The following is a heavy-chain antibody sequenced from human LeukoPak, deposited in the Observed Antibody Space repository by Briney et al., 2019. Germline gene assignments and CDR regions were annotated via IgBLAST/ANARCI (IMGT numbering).Heavy chain of an antibody. Sequence: ASVKVSCKVSGYTFISYDINWVRQATGQGLEWMGWMNPNSGNTGYAQKFQGRVTMTRDTSTSTVYMELSSLRSEDTAVYYCARVPRHYYGSGSYPDYWAREPWSPSPQ. J-gene: IGHJ4*02. CDR3: ARVPRHYYGSGSYPDY. V-gene: IGHV1-8*01. CDR2: MNPNSGNT. CDR1: GYTFISYD. D-gene: IGHD3-10*01.